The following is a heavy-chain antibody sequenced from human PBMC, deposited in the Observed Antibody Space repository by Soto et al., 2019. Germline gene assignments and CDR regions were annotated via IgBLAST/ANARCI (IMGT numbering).Heavy chain of an antibody. V-gene: IGHV3-30*18. CDR2: ISYDGSNK. D-gene: IGHD3-22*01. J-gene: IGHJ4*02. Sequence: GGSLRLSCAASGFTFSSYGMHWVRQAPGKGLEWVAVISYDGSNKYYADSVKGRFTISRDNSKNTLYLQMNSLRAEDTAVYYCAKTTRSTLYLPYYYDLSGYFEYWGQGTLVTVPA. CDR3: AKTTRSTLYLPYYYDLSGYFEY. CDR1: GFTFSSYG.